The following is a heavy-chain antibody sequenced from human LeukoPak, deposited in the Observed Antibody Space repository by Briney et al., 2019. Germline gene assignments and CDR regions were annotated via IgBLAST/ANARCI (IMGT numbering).Heavy chain of an antibody. Sequence: ASVKVSCKASGYTFTSYHMHWVRQAPGQGLEWMGIINPSGGSTSYAQKFQGRATMTRDTSTSTVYMELSSLRSEDTAVYYCARDSQYSSGWYTPDYWGQGTLVTVSS. CDR2: INPSGGST. V-gene: IGHV1-46*01. CDR3: ARDSQYSSGWYTPDY. J-gene: IGHJ4*02. D-gene: IGHD6-19*01. CDR1: GYTFTSYH.